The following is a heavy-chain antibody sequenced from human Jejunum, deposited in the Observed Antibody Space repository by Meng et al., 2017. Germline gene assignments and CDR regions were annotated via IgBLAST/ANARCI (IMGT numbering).Heavy chain of an antibody. CDR3: VGMTVG. V-gene: IGHV3-74*03. J-gene: IGHJ4*02. D-gene: IGHD3-22*01. CDR2: INTDRSTT. Sequence: LVESGGGLAGPGGSLSPACAAPGFTFSSDWMNWFPQAPGEVLVLFSRINTDRSTTTYAASVKGRFTISRDNAKNTVFLQMNSLRAEDTAVYYCVGMTVGWGQGTLVTVSS. CDR1: GFTFSSDW.